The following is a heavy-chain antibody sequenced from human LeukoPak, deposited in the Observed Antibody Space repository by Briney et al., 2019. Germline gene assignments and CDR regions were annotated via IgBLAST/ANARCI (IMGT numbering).Heavy chain of an antibody. CDR3: ARRNDFHI. J-gene: IGHJ3*02. CDR2: IYSNEAT. Sequence: SETLSLTCTVSGGSITGYHWSWNRQPPGKGLEWIGYIYSNEATEYKPSLKNRVTISVDTSKNQFSLKLTSVTAADTAIYYCARRNDFHIWGQGTMVTVSS. V-gene: IGHV4-4*08. CDR1: GGSITGYH.